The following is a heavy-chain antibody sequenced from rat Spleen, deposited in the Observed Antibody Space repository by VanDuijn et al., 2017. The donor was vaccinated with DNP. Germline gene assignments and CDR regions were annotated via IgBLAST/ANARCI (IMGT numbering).Heavy chain of an antibody. D-gene: IGHD4-3*01. V-gene: IGHV2-1*01. CDR1: GFSLTSFN. Sequence: QVQLKESGPGLVQPSQTLSLTCPVSGFSLTSFNVHWVRQPPGKGMEWMGVIWDDGSTEYNSAIKSRLGISRDTSKSQVFLKMNSLQTEDTAIYFCTRPLSRGTGYFDYWGQGVMVTVSS. J-gene: IGHJ2*01. CDR2: IWDDGST. CDR3: TRPLSRGTGYFDY.